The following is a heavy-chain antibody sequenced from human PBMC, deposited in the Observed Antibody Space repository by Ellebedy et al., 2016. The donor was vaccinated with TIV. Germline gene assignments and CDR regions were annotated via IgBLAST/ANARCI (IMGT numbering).Heavy chain of an antibody. Sequence: MPGGSLRLSCTASGGSISSYYWSWIRQPPGKGLEWIGYIYYTGSTYYNPSLKSRVTMSVDTSENQFSLRLSSVTAADTAVYFCARGPYDSNGYSQPFDYWGQGTLVTVSS. D-gene: IGHD3-22*01. CDR2: IYYTGST. V-gene: IGHV4-59*01. CDR3: ARGPYDSNGYSQPFDY. CDR1: GGSISSYY. J-gene: IGHJ4*02.